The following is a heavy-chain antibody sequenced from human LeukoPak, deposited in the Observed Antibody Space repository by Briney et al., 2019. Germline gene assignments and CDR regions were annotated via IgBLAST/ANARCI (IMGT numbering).Heavy chain of an antibody. CDR2: INTDGSRT. D-gene: IGHD5-24*01. CDR3: ARDLFGDGYNENDY. CDR1: GFTFNSYW. Sequence: GGSLRLSCAASGFTFNSYWIHWVRQAPGKGLVWVSRINTDGSRTNYADSVKGRFAISRDDAKNTVHLQMYSLGAEDSAVYYCARDLFGDGYNENDYWGQGTLVTVSS. J-gene: IGHJ4*02. V-gene: IGHV3-74*01.